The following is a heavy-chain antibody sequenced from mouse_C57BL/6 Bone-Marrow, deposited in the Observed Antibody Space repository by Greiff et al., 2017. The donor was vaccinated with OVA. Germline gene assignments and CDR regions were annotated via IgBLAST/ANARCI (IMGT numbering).Heavy chain of an antibody. CDR3: ARSSIYYDYAMDY. D-gene: IGHD2-1*01. J-gene: IGHJ4*01. Sequence: EVMLVESGGGLVKPGGSLKLSCAASGFTFSDYGMHWVRQAPEKGLEWVAYISSGSSTIYYADTVKGRFTISRDNAKNTLFLQMTSLRSEDTAMYYCARSSIYYDYAMDYWGQGTSVTVSS. CDR1: GFTFSDYG. V-gene: IGHV5-17*01. CDR2: ISSGSSTI.